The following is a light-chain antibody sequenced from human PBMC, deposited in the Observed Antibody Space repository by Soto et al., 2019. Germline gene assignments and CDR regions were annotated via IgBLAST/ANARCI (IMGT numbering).Light chain of an antibody. CDR1: QDITTY. Sequence: DIQMTQSPSSLSASVGDRVTMTCQATQDITTYLHWYQQKSGKAPQLRIHDASNLEAGVPSRFIGIGAETHFSLTISRLKPEDFATYYCHQSDNLPFTFGGGTRVDIK. J-gene: IGKJ3*01. V-gene: IGKV1-33*01. CDR2: DAS. CDR3: HQSDNLPFT.